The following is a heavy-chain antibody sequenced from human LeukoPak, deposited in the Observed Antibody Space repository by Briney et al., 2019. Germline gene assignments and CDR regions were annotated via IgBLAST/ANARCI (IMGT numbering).Heavy chain of an antibody. CDR2: IYSGGST. J-gene: IGHJ3*02. CDR3: ARGGRYFDWLLFGAFDI. Sequence: GGSLRLSCAASGFTVSSNYMSWVRQAPGKGLGWVSVIYSGGSTYYADSVKGRFTISRDNSKNTLYLQMNSLRAEDTAVYYCARGGRYFDWLLFGAFDICGQGTMVTVSS. D-gene: IGHD3-9*01. V-gene: IGHV3-53*01. CDR1: GFTVSSNY.